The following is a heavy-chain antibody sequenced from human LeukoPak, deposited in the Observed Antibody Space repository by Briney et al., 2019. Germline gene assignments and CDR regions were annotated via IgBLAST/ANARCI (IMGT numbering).Heavy chain of an antibody. Sequence: SETLSLTCTVSGGSISSYYWSWIRQPPGKGLEWIGYVYYSGTTNYNPSLKSRVTISVDTSKNQFSLKLSSVTAADTAVYYCAGDKRRGSYGHWFDPWGQGTLVTVSS. CDR2: VYYSGTT. J-gene: IGHJ5*02. V-gene: IGHV4-59*01. CDR1: GGSISSYY. D-gene: IGHD3-16*01. CDR3: AGDKRRGSYGHWFDP.